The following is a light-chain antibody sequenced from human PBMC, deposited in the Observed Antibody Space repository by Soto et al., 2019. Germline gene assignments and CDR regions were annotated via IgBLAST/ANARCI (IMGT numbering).Light chain of an antibody. CDR1: QSVSSSY. J-gene: IGKJ1*01. CDR3: QQYGSSPKT. V-gene: IGKV3-20*01. CDR2: GAS. Sequence: ESVLTPSAGTLSLSPGERATLSCRASQSVSSSYLAWYQQKPGQAPRLLIYGASSRATGIPDRFGGSGSGTDFTLTISRLEPEDFAVYYCQQYGSSPKTLGQGTKVDIK.